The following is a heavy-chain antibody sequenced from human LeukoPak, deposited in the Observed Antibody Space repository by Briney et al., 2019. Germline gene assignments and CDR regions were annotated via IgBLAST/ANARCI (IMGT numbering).Heavy chain of an antibody. CDR3: ARGLWFGELLTSSFDY. J-gene: IGHJ4*02. V-gene: IGHV1-69*13. D-gene: IGHD3-10*01. CDR2: IIPIFGTA. CDR1: GGTFSSYA. Sequence: ASVKVSCKASGGTFSSYAISWVRQAPGQGLEWMGGIIPIFGTANYAQKFQGRVTITADESTSTAYMELSSLRSEDTAVYYCARGLWFGELLTSSFDYWGQGTLVTVSS.